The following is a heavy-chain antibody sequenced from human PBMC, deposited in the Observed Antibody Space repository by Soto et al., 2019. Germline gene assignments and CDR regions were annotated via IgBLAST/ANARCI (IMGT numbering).Heavy chain of an antibody. V-gene: IGHV1-46*01. D-gene: IGHD1-7*01. Sequence: ASVKVSCKAAGYTFTSYYMHWVRQAPGQGLEWMGIINPSGGSTSYAQKFQGRVTMTRDTSTSTVYMELSSLRSEDTAVYYCARDGVTGTRADYWGQGTLVTVSS. J-gene: IGHJ4*02. CDR2: INPSGGST. CDR1: GYTFTSYY. CDR3: ARDGVTGTRADY.